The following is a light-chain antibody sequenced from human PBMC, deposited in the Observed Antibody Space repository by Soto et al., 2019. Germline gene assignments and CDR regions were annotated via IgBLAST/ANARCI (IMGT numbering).Light chain of an antibody. Sequence: EIGLTESPATLSVSPWEGGTLWCRASQSVDINLAWYQQKPGQAPRLLIYGASTRATDMPGRFSGRGAGAEFTLTISSLQSEDFAVYYCQQYRSWPRTFGQGTKVDI. CDR1: QSVDIN. J-gene: IGKJ1*01. V-gene: IGKV3-15*01. CDR2: GAS. CDR3: QQYRSWPRT.